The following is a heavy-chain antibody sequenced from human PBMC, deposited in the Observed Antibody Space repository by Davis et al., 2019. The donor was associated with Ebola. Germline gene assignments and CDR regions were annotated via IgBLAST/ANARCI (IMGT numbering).Heavy chain of an antibody. Sequence: GESLKISCAASGFTFSSYSMNWVRQAPGKGLEYVSAISSNGGSTYYADSVKGRFTISRDNSKNTLYLQMNSLRAEDTAVYYCAKDAVLRYFDWLPSALPNWGQGTLVTVSS. CDR2: ISSNGGST. D-gene: IGHD3-9*01. CDR3: AKDAVLRYFDWLPSALPN. J-gene: IGHJ4*02. V-gene: IGHV3-64*04. CDR1: GFTFSSYS.